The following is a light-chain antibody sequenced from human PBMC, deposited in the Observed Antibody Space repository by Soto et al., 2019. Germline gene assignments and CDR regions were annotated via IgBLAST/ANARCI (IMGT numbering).Light chain of an antibody. Sequence: IQLAQSPSSLSASVGDRATISCRASQGIGNDLAWYQQKPGKAPRLLIFAASNLQSGVPSRFSGSGSGTDFTLTISSLQPEDFATYYCQQSYSTPITFGQGTRLEI. J-gene: IGKJ5*01. CDR2: AAS. CDR3: QQSYSTPIT. CDR1: QGIGND. V-gene: IGKV1-39*01.